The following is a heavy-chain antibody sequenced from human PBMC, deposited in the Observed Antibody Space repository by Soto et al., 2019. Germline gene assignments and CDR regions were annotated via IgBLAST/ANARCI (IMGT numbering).Heavy chain of an antibody. D-gene: IGHD2-15*01. Sequence: SETLSLTCTVSGGSISSYYWSWIRQPPGKGLEWIGYIYYSGSTNYNPSLKSRVTISVDTSKNQFSLKLSSVTAADTAVYYCARSYCSGGSCYLLGYYGMDVWGQGTMVTVSS. J-gene: IGHJ6*02. V-gene: IGHV4-59*01. CDR1: GGSISSYY. CDR2: IYYSGST. CDR3: ARSYCSGGSCYLLGYYGMDV.